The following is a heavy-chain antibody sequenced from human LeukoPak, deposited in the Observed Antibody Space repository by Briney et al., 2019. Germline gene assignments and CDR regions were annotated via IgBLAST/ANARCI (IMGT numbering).Heavy chain of an antibody. CDR3: ARGLEEQWLTTDY. V-gene: IGHV3-30*04. CDR2: ISYDGRNK. J-gene: IGHJ4*02. D-gene: IGHD6-19*01. CDR1: GFTFSSYA. Sequence: PGGSLRLSCAASGFTFSSYAMHWVRQAPGKGLEWVAVISYDGRNKYDADSVKGRFTISRDNSKNTLFLQMNSLRADDTAVYYCARGLEEQWLTTDYWGQGTLVTVSS.